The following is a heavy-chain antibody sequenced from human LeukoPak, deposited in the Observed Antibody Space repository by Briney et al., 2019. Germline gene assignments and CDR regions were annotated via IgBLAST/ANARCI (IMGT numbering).Heavy chain of an antibody. Sequence: PSETLSLTCAVYGGSFSGYYWSWIRQPPGKGLEWIGEINHSGSTNYNPSLKSRVTISVDTSKNQFSLKLSSVTAADTAVYYCARGSLGGSGYGPPGYWGQGTLVTVSS. V-gene: IGHV4-34*01. CDR1: GGSFSGYY. J-gene: IGHJ4*02. CDR3: ARGSLGGSGYGPPGY. CDR2: INHSGST. D-gene: IGHD5-12*01.